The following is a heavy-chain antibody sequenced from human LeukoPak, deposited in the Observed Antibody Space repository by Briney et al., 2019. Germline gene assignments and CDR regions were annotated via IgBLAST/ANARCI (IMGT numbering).Heavy chain of an antibody. D-gene: IGHD2-2*01. CDR1: GGTFSSYA. J-gene: IGHJ5*02. Sequence: SVKVSCKASGGTFSSYAISWVRQAPGQGLEWMGGIFPIFGTANYAQKFQGRVTITTDESTSTAYMELSSLRSEDTAVYYCARVTYCSSTSCYNWFDPWGQGTLVTVSS. CDR2: IFPIFGTA. V-gene: IGHV1-69*05. CDR3: ARVTYCSSTSCYNWFDP.